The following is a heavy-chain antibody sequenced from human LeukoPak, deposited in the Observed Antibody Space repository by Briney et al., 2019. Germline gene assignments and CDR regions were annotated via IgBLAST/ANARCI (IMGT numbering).Heavy chain of an antibody. V-gene: IGHV1-18*01. D-gene: IGHD6-13*01. CDR2: ISAYNGNT. CDR1: GYTFTSYG. J-gene: IGHJ6*02. Sequence: ASVKVSCKASGYTFTSYGISWVRQAPGQGLEWMGWISAYNGNTNYAQKLQGRVTMTTDTSTSTAYMELRSLRSNDTAVYYCARSGTAAAGNYYYYGMDVWGQGTTVTVSS. CDR3: ARSGTAAAGNYYYYGMDV.